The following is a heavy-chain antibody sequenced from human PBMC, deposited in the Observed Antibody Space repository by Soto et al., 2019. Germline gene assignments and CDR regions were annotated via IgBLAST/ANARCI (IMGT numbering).Heavy chain of an antibody. Sequence: GGSLRLSCAASGFTFSSYGMHWVRQAPGKGLEWVAVISYDGSNKYYADSVKGRFTISRDNSKNTLYLQMNSLRAEDTAVYYCAKDGRDLVLRYFDWFPTPLDYWGQGTLVTVSS. V-gene: IGHV3-30*18. CDR3: AKDGRDLVLRYFDWFPTPLDY. D-gene: IGHD3-9*01. CDR1: GFTFSSYG. CDR2: ISYDGSNK. J-gene: IGHJ4*02.